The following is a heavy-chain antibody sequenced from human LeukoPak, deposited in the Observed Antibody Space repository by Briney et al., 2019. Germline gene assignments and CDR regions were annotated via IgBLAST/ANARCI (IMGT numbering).Heavy chain of an antibody. D-gene: IGHD5-12*01. CDR1: GFTFSLYW. V-gene: IGHV3-7*01. CDR3: VRDGGVSGYDLLDY. CDR2: INQDGSEE. Sequence: GGSLRLSCAAAGFTFSLYWMTWVRQAPGKGLEWVAQINQDGSEEYYMYSVKARFTISRDNAKNSVFLQMNSLRAEDTAVSHCVRDGGVSGYDLLDYWGQGIQVIVSS. J-gene: IGHJ4*02.